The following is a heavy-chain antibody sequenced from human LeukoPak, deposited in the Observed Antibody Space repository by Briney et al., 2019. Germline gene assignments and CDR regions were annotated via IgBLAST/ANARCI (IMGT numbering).Heavy chain of an antibody. J-gene: IGHJ3*02. CDR3: ARDSSTTVTGAFDI. Sequence: GGSLRLSCGASGFTFSRYGMHWVRQAPGKGLEWVAIIWYDGSNKYYADSVKGRFTISRDNSENTLYLQMNSLRAEDTAVYYCARDSSTTVTGAFDIWGQGTMVTVSS. CDR2: IWYDGSNK. CDR1: GFTFSRYG. D-gene: IGHD4-17*01. V-gene: IGHV3-33*01.